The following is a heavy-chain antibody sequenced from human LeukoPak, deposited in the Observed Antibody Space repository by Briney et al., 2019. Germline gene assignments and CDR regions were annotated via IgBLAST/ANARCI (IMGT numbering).Heavy chain of an antibody. CDR1: GYTFTSYA. J-gene: IGHJ6*02. D-gene: IGHD2-15*01. Sequence: GASVKVSCKASGYTFTSYAMHWVRQAPGQRLEWMGWMNAGNGNTKYSQKFQGRVTISRDTYASTAYMELSSLTSEDTAVYYCARDATYCRGSTCSYYGLDVWGQGTTVTVSS. CDR2: MNAGNGNT. CDR3: ARDATYCRGSTCSYYGLDV. V-gene: IGHV1-3*01.